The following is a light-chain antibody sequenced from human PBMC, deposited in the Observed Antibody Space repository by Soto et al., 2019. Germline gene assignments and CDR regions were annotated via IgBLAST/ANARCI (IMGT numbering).Light chain of an antibody. J-gene: IGLJ3*02. CDR1: SSDVGAYNH. V-gene: IGLV2-14*01. Sequence: QSALTQPASVCGSPGQSITISCTGTSSDVGAYNHVSWFQQHPGKAPKLIIYEVTNRPSGVSNRFSGSKSGNTASLTISGLQAEDEAEYYCTSDTITSIWVFGGGTKLTVL. CDR3: TSDTITSIWV. CDR2: EVT.